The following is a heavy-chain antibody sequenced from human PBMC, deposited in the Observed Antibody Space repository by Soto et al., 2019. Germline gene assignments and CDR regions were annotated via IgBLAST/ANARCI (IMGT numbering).Heavy chain of an antibody. Sequence: QVQLVQSGAEWKKPGASGKVSCGVPGLNSSGNNLYWVGQPPGHGLEWMGWINPNSGGRKYAKKFQGRVTMTRDTSITTGYMDLRGLTSDDTGVYYCASAPPYYGISGYLEVWGLGTLVTVSS. CDR2: INPNSGGR. J-gene: IGHJ4*02. V-gene: IGHV1-2*02. CDR1: GLNSSGNN. D-gene: IGHD3-22*01. CDR3: ASAPPYYGISGYLEV.